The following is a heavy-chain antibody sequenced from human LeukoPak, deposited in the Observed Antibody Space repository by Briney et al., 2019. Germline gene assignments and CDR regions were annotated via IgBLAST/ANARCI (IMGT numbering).Heavy chain of an antibody. D-gene: IGHD3-22*01. V-gene: IGHV4-61*01. J-gene: IGHJ2*01. CDR2: IYYSGST. Sequence: SETLSLTCTVSGGSISSSRYYWGWIRQPPGKGLEWIGYIYYSGSTNYNPSLKSRVTISVDTSKNQFSLKLSSVTAADTAVYYCAREYSSGYPQSDFDLWGRGTLVTVSS. CDR1: GGSISSSRYY. CDR3: AREYSSGYPQSDFDL.